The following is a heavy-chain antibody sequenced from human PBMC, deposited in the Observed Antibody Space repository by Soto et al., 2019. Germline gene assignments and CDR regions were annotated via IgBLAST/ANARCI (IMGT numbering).Heavy chain of an antibody. CDR1: GGSVSSGSYH. CDR2: IYHSGST. V-gene: IGHV4-61*01. J-gene: IGHJ5*02. Sequence: QVQLQESGPGLVKPSETLSLTCTVSGGSVSSGSYHWGWIRQPPGKGLEWIGYIYHSGSTNYNPSFKSRVTISVDTSKNQFSLSLTSVTAADTAVYYCARLSVAWFDPWGQGTLVTVAS. D-gene: IGHD6-19*01. CDR3: ARLSVAWFDP.